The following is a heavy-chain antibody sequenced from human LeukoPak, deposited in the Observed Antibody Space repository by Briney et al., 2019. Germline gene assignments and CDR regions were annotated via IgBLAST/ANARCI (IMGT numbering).Heavy chain of an antibody. CDR3: AGARHGDYRWDY. J-gene: IGHJ4*02. Sequence: GESLKISCEDSGYSFTNYWIGWVRKMPGKGLEWMGIIHSADSNTKYSPSFQGQVTISADKSISTAYLQWSGLKASDTAMYYCAGARHGDYRWDYWGQGTLVTVSS. D-gene: IGHD4-17*01. CDR2: IHSADSNT. V-gene: IGHV5-51*01. CDR1: GYSFTNYW.